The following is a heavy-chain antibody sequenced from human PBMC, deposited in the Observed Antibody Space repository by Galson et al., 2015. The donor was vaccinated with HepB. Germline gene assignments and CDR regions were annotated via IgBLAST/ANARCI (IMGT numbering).Heavy chain of an antibody. V-gene: IGHV3-7*01. CDR3: ASNSHYSNPL. CDR2: IRQDGGEK. Sequence: SLRLSCAASGFIFTSYWMNWARQAPGKGLEWVASIRQDGGEKYYVDSVKGRFTISRDNAESSVYLQMNSLRAEDTALYYCASNSHYSNPLWGQGTMVTVSS. CDR1: GFIFTSYW. J-gene: IGHJ3*01. D-gene: IGHD4-11*01.